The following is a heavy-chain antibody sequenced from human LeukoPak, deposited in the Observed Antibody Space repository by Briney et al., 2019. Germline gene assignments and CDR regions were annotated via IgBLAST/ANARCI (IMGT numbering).Heavy chain of an antibody. CDR2: MNPNSGNT. CDR3: AREPLRTEHIDY. V-gene: IGHV1-8*01. J-gene: IGHJ4*02. CDR1: GYTFTSYD. Sequence: GASVTVSCTASGYTFTSYDINWVRQATGQGLEWMGWMNPNSGNTGYAQKFQGRVTMTRDTSTSTAYMELSSLRSEDSAVYYCAREPLRTEHIDYWGQGTLVTVSS. D-gene: IGHD1-14*01.